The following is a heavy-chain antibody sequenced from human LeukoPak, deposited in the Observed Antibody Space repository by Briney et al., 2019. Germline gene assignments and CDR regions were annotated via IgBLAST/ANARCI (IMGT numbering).Heavy chain of an antibody. CDR1: GGTFSSYA. D-gene: IGHD2-15*01. V-gene: IGHV1-69*13. CDR2: IIPIFGTA. CDR3: SCSGGSVFYYFDY. J-gene: IGHJ4*02. Sequence: SVKVSCKASGGTFSSYAISWVRQAPGQGLEWMGGIIPIFGTANYAQKFQGRVTITADESTSTAYMELSRLRSEDTAVYYCSCSGGSVFYYFDYWGQGTLVTVSS.